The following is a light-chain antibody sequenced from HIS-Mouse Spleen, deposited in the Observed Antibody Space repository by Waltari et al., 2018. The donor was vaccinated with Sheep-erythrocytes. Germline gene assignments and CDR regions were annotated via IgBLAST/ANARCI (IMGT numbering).Light chain of an antibody. CDR2: DVS. V-gene: IGLV2-11*01. Sequence: QSALTQPRSVSGSPGQSVTISSTGTSSDVGGYNYVSWYQQQPGKAPPLMIYDVSKPPSGVSHRFSGSKSSHTASLTISGLQAEDDADYYCCSYAGSYNHVFATGTKVTVL. J-gene: IGLJ1*01. CDR1: SSDVGGYNY. CDR3: CSYAGSYNHV.